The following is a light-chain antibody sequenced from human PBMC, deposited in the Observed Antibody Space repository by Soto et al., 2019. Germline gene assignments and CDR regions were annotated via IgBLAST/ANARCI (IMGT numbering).Light chain of an antibody. J-gene: IGKJ4*01. CDR1: QSVRSY. Sequence: EIVLTQSPSTLSVSPGERATLSCRASQSVRSYLAWYQQKPGQAPRLLIYDASNRAPGIPARFSGSGSGTDFTLTISSLEPEDFAVYYCQERSNWPSLTFGGGTKVEIK. CDR2: DAS. V-gene: IGKV3-11*01. CDR3: QERSNWPSLT.